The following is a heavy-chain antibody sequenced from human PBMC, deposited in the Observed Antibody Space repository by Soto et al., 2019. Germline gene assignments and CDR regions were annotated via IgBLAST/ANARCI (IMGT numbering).Heavy chain of an antibody. CDR3: ARLGSAAGAFDY. V-gene: IGHV4-59*01. CDR2: IYYRGHT. Sequence: QVQLQESGPGLVKPSETLSLTCIVSGGSISSYYWNCIRQPPGKGLEWIGYIYYRGHTNYNPSLQSRVTISVDTSKNQFSLQLNSVTAADTAVYYCARLGSAAGAFDYWGQGTLVTVSS. J-gene: IGHJ4*02. D-gene: IGHD3-10*01. CDR1: GGSISSYY.